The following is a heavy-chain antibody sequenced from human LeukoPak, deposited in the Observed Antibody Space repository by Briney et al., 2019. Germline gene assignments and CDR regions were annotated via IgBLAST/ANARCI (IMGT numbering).Heavy chain of an antibody. CDR2: ISGSGGTT. CDR1: GFTFSNYA. J-gene: IGHJ4*02. CDR3: AMGSTVGTPLGY. D-gene: IGHD2-8*02. V-gene: IGHV3-23*01. Sequence: GGSLRLSCAASGFTFSNYALSWVRQAPGKGLEWVSVISGSGGTTYYADSVKGRFTISRDNSKNTLYLQMNSLRAEDTAVYYCAMGSTVGTPLGYWGQGTLVTVSS.